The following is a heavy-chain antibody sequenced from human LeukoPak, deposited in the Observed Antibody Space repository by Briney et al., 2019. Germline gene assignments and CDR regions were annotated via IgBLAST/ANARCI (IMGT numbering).Heavy chain of an antibody. D-gene: IGHD6-19*01. CDR3: ARGLSFYSSGWYGY. CDR2: INHSGST. V-gene: IGHV4-34*01. J-gene: IGHJ4*02. Sequence: SETLSLTCAVYGGSFSGYYWSWIRQPPGKGLEWIGEINHSGSTNYNPSLKSRVTISVDPSKNQFSLKLSSVTAADTAVYYCARGLSFYSSGWYGYWGQGTLVTVSS. CDR1: GGSFSGYY.